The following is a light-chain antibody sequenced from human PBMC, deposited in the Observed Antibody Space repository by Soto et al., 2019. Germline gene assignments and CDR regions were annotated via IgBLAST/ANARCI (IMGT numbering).Light chain of an antibody. CDR2: GNT. Sequence: QSALTQPPSVSGAPGQRVTISCTGNSSNIGAGYDVLWSQQLPGTAPKVVIYGNTDRPTGVPDRFSASKSGASASLAISGLQPDDEADYYCHSYDRSLSGAVFGGGTKLTVL. CDR3: HSYDRSLSGAV. J-gene: IGLJ2*01. V-gene: IGLV1-40*01. CDR1: SSNIGAGYD.